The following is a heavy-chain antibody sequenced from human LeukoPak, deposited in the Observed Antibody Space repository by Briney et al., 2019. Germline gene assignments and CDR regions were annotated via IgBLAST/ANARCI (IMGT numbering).Heavy chain of an antibody. J-gene: IGHJ6*03. D-gene: IGHD5-24*01. CDR3: SSSDGYNKAGYYYYMDV. Sequence: ASVKVSCKASGDTLTAYYMRWVRQAPGQGLEWMGWINPNTGGTNYAQKFQGRVTMTWDTSISTAYMELRRLRSDDTAVFYCSSSDGYNKAGYYYYMDVWGKGAPVTVSS. CDR1: GDTLTAYY. V-gene: IGHV1-2*02. CDR2: INPNTGGT.